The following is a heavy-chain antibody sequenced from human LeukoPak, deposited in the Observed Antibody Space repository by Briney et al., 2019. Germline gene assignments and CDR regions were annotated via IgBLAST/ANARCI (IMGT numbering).Heavy chain of an antibody. CDR2: IYPGDSDT. D-gene: IGHD6-19*01. V-gene: IGHV5-51*01. Sequence: GESLKISRKGSGYSFTSYWIGWVRQMPGKGLEWMGIIYPGDSDTRYSPSFQGQVTISADKSISTAYLQWSSLKASDTAMYYCARSGYSSGWYNWFDPWGQGTLVTVSS. CDR1: GYSFTSYW. J-gene: IGHJ5*02. CDR3: ARSGYSSGWYNWFDP.